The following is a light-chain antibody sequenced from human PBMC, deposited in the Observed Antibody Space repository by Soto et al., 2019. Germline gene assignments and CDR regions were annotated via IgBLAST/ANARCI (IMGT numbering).Light chain of an antibody. CDR3: QQRSNWPPLT. Sequence: EIVLTQSPATLSLSPGERATLSCRASQSVGSYLAWYQQKPGQAPRLLIYDASNRATGIPARFSGSGSGTDFTLTISSLEPEDFAVHYCQQRSNWPPLTFGGGTQVEIK. CDR1: QSVGSY. V-gene: IGKV3-11*01. J-gene: IGKJ4*01. CDR2: DAS.